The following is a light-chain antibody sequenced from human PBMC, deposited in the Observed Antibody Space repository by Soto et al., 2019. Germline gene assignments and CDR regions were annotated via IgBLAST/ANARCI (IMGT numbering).Light chain of an antibody. J-gene: IGKJ1*01. Sequence: DIQMTQSPSTLSASVGDRVIITCRASHSISSWLAWYQQKPGKAPKLLIYKASSLESGVPSRFSGSGSGTEFTLAISSLQPDDFATYYGQQYYTYSTTFGQGTKVEIK. CDR1: HSISSW. V-gene: IGKV1-5*03. CDR3: QQYYTYSTT. CDR2: KAS.